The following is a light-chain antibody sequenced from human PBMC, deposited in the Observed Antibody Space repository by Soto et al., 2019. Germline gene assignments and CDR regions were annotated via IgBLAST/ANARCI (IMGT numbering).Light chain of an antibody. Sequence: QSVLTQPRSVSGSPGQSVTISCTGTSSDVGSHNYVSWYQQHPGKAPKLMINDVTKRPSGVPDRFSGSKSGNTASLTISGLQAEDEADYYCCSFAGGLFVFGTGTKVTLL. CDR1: SSDVGSHNY. CDR3: CSFAGGLFV. J-gene: IGLJ1*01. CDR2: DVT. V-gene: IGLV2-11*01.